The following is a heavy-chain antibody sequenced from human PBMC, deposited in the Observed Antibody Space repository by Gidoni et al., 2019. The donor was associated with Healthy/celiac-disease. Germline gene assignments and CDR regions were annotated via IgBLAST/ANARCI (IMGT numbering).Heavy chain of an antibody. CDR2: ISYDGSNK. D-gene: IGHD5-12*01. V-gene: IGHV3-30-3*01. CDR1: GFPFSSYA. Sequence: QVQLVESGGGVVQPGRSLRLSCAASGFPFSSYAMHWVRQAPGKGLEWVAVISYDGSNKYYADSVKGRFTISRDNSKNTLYLQMNSLRAEDTAVYYCARGLPVEMATNLVYWGQGTLVTVSS. CDR3: ARGLPVEMATNLVY. J-gene: IGHJ4*02.